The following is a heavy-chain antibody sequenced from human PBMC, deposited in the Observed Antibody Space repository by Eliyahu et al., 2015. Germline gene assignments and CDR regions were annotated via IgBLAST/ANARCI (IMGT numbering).Heavy chain of an antibody. D-gene: IGHD2-8*01. V-gene: IGHV1-2*02. J-gene: IGHJ4*02. CDR3: ARDRCTRGVCRHDY. Sequence: QVQLVQSGAEAKKPGASVRLSCKTSGYTFPAYFIHWVRXTPGHGLESMGWINPDSGDTEYAPKFKGRVTLTRDTSITTAYMDLSSLTSDDSALYYCARDRCTRGVCRHDYWGQGSLITVSS. CDR2: INPDSGDT. CDR1: GYTFPAYF.